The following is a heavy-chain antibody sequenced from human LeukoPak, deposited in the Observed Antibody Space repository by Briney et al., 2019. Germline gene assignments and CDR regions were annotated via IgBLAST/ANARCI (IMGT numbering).Heavy chain of an antibody. D-gene: IGHD6-19*01. CDR1: GYTFTGYH. V-gene: IGHV1-2*02. J-gene: IGHJ4*02. CDR3: AREYSSGWYSNDY. CDR2: INPNSGGT. Sequence: ASVKVSRKASGYTFTGYHMHWVRQAPGQGLEWMGWINPNSGGTNYAQKFQGRVTMTRDTSISTAYMELSRLRSDDTAVYYCAREYSSGWYSNDYWGQGTLVTVSS.